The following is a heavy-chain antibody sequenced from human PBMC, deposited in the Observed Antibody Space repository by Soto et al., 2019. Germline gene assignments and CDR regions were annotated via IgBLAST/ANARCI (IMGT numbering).Heavy chain of an antibody. D-gene: IGHD3-22*01. CDR3: ARVGRQSFYDGFPVY. J-gene: IGHJ4*02. CDR2: ISAYNGNT. Sequence: ASVKVSCKASGYTFTTYSIGWVQQAPGQRLEWIGWISAYNGNTNYAQKLQGRVTMTTDTSTSTAYMELRSLRSDDTAVYYCARVGRQSFYDGFPVYWGQGTLVTVSS. CDR1: GYTFTTYS. V-gene: IGHV1-18*04.